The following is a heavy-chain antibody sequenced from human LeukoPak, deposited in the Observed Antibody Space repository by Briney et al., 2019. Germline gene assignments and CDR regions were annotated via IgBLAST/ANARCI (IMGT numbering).Heavy chain of an antibody. CDR2: ISNNGGYT. CDR3: AKQLGYCSDGSCYFPY. D-gene: IGHD2-15*01. CDR1: GFPFSSSA. J-gene: IGHJ4*02. Sequence: GGSLRLSCAASGFPFSSSAMSWVRQAPGKGLEWVSAISNNGGYTYYADSVQGRFTISRDNSKSTLCLQMNSLRAEDTAVYYCAKQLGYCSDGSCYFPYWGQGTLVTVSS. V-gene: IGHV3-23*01.